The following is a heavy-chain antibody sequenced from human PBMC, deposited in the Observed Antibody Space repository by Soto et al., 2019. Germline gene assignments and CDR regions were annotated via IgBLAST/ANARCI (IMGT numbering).Heavy chain of an antibody. CDR1: GGSISSGSYF. CDR3: ARHTGYSSGKRWFDP. V-gene: IGHV4-39*01. Sequence: QLQLQESGPGLVKPSETLSLTCTVSGGSISSGSYFWGWIRQPPGKGLEWIGSIYYSGSTSYNPSLRCRVTMSVDTSKNQFSLKLSSVSAADTAVYYCARHTGYSSGKRWFDPWGQGTLVTVSS. J-gene: IGHJ5*02. D-gene: IGHD6-19*01. CDR2: IYYSGST.